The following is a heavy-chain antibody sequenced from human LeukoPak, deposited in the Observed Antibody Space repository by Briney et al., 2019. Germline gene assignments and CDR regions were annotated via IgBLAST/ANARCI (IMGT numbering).Heavy chain of an antibody. CDR3: VSHPFSSSFSDY. J-gene: IGHJ4*02. CDR2: FDPEDGET. D-gene: IGHD6-6*01. Sequence: ASVKVSCKVSGYTLTELSMHWVRQAPGKGLEWMGGFDPEDGETIYAQKFQGRVTMTEDTSTDTAYMELSSLRSEDTAVYYCVSHPFSSSFSDYWGQGTLVTVSS. CDR1: GYTLTELS. V-gene: IGHV1-24*01.